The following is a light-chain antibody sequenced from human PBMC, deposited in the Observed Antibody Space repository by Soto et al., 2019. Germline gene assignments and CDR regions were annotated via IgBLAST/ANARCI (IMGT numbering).Light chain of an antibody. CDR2: QDS. CDR1: KLGDKY. Sequence: SCALTQPPSVSVSPGQTASITCAGDKLGDKYACWYQQKPGQSPVLVIYQDSKRPSGIPERFSGSNSGNTATLTISGTQAMDEADYYCQAWDSSTGVFGTGTKVTV. V-gene: IGLV3-1*01. J-gene: IGLJ1*01. CDR3: QAWDSSTGV.